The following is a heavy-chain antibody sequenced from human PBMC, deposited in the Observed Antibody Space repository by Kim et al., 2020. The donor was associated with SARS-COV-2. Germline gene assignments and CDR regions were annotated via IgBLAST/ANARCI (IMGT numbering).Heavy chain of an antibody. CDR1: GYTFTSYG. CDR2: ISPYNGNT. V-gene: IGHV1-18*01. CDR3: ARGGVQVWSQYYFDY. J-gene: IGHJ4*02. Sequence: ASVKVSCKASGYTFTSYGISWVRQAPGQGLEWMGWISPYNGNTNYAQKFQGRVTMTTDTSTSTAYMELSSLRSDDTAVYYCARGGVQVWSQYYFDYWGQGTLVTVSS. D-gene: IGHD2-8*02.